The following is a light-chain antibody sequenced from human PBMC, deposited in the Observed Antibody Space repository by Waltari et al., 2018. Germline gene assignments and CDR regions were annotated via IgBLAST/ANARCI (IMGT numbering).Light chain of an antibody. Sequence: QSVLTQPPSVSGAPGQRVTISCTGSGSHIGAASDVHWYQQLPGTAPKLLIYGNNNRPSGVPDRFSASKSGTSASLAITGLQAEDEADYYCQSYDSSLSGWVFGGRTKLTVL. CDR2: GNN. V-gene: IGLV1-40*01. J-gene: IGLJ3*02. CDR3: QSYDSSLSGWV. CDR1: GSHIGAASD.